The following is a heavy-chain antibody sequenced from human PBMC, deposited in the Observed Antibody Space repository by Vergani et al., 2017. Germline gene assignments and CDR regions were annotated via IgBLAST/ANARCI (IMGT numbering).Heavy chain of an antibody. J-gene: IGHJ4*02. D-gene: IGHD3-3*01. V-gene: IGHV3-23*01. Sequence: EVQLLESGGGLVQPGGSLRLSCAASGFTFSSYVMSWVRQAPGKGLEWVSIISGSGGSTFYADSVKGRFIISRDNSKNSLYLQINSLRAEDTAVYYCARYPETSIWSGYDRQGIDYWGQGTLVTVSS. CDR1: GFTFSSYV. CDR2: ISGSGGST. CDR3: ARYPETSIWSGYDRQGIDY.